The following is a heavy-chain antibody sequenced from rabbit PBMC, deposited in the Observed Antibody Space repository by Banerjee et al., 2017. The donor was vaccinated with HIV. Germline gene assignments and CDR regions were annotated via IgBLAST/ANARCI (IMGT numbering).Heavy chain of an antibody. CDR2: IYGGSSGST. D-gene: IGHD4-1*01. CDR3: ARDLAGVTGWNFGL. V-gene: IGHV1S40*01. J-gene: IGHJ4*01. CDR1: GLDFSSSYD. Sequence: QSLEESGGDLVQPGASLTLTCKASGLDFSSSYDMYWVRQAPGKGLEWIACIYGGSSGSTYYATWAKGRFTISKTSSTTVTLQMTSLTAADTATYFCARDLAGVTGWNFGLWGPGTLVTVS.